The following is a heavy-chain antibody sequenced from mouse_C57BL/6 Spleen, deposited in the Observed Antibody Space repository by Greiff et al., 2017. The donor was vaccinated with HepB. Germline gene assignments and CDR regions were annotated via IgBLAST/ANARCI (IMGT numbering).Heavy chain of an antibody. V-gene: IGHV1-52*01. CDR1: GYTFTSYW. Sequence: VQLQQPGAELVRPGSSVKLSCKASGYTFTSYWMHWVKQRPIQGLEWIGNIDPSDSETHYNQKFKDKATLTVDKSSSTAYMQLSSLTSEDSAVYYCARSSQLSPWFAYWGQGTLVTVSA. CDR2: IDPSDSET. D-gene: IGHD3-2*02. J-gene: IGHJ3*01. CDR3: ARSSQLSPWFAY.